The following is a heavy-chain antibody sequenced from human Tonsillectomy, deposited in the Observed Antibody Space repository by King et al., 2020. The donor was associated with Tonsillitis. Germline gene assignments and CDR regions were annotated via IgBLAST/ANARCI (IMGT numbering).Heavy chain of an antibody. CDR1: GFTFTGYA. J-gene: IGHJ3*02. CDR2: IGVVVGST. Sequence: EVQLVGSGGGLLRPGGSLRLSPAPSGFTFTGYAMSGVGPAPGRGLEWVSLIGVVVGSTYYADSLRGRFTISRDTTKNTLYLQMKTLRAQDTAVYYCAKDRSPWRGSGGGCYGACDIWGQGTMATVSS. D-gene: IGHD2-15*01. CDR3: AKDRSPWRGSGGGCYGACDI. V-gene: IGHV3-23*04.